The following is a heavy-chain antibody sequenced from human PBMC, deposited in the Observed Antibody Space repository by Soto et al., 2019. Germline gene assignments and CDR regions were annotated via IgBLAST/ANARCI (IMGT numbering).Heavy chain of an antibody. D-gene: IGHD3-10*01. J-gene: IGHJ4*02. V-gene: IGHV3-23*01. CDR2: ISGSGGST. CDR1: GFTFSIYA. Sequence: GGSLSLSCAASGFTFSIYAMSWVRQAPGKGLEWVSAISGSGGSTYYADSVKGRFTISRDNSKNTLYLQMNSLRAEDTAVYYCAKAKLLWFGELLSFDYWGQGTLVTVSS. CDR3: AKAKLLWFGELLSFDY.